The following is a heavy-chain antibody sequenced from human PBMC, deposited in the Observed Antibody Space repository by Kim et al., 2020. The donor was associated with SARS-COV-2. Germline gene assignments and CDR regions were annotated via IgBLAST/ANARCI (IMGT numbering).Heavy chain of an antibody. CDR3: AGERNYYYYCGMDV. Sequence: AQNLQGRVTITADASTSTDYMELSSLRSEDTAVYYCAGERNYYYYCGMDVWGQGTTVTVSS. J-gene: IGHJ6*02. V-gene: IGHV1-69*01.